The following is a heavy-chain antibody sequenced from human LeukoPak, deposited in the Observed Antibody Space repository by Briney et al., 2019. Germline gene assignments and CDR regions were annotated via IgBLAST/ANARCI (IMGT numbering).Heavy chain of an antibody. CDR3: VRSGGY. CDR1: GFTFSEYY. J-gene: IGHJ4*01. D-gene: IGHD1-26*01. Sequence: PGGSLRLSCVASGFTFSEYYRGWIRQAPGKGLEWVSYISSSSSYTNYADSVKGRFTVSRDNAKNSLCLQMNSLRAEDTAIYYCVRSGGYWGHGTLVTVSS. V-gene: IGHV3-11*03. CDR2: ISSSSSYT.